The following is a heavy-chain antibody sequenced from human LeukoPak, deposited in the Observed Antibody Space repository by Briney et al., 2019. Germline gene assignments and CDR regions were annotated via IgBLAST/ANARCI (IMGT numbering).Heavy chain of an antibody. J-gene: IGHJ4*02. V-gene: IGHV4-59*01. CDR1: CGSISSYY. CDR3: ARVDLRYFDWLSTYYFDY. D-gene: IGHD3-9*01. CDR2: IYYSGST. Sequence: KPSETLSLTCTVSCGSISSYYWSWIRQPPGKGLEWIGYIYYSGSTNYNPSLKSRVTISVDTSKNQFSLKLSSVTAADTAVYYCARVDLRYFDWLSTYYFDYWGQGTLVTVSS.